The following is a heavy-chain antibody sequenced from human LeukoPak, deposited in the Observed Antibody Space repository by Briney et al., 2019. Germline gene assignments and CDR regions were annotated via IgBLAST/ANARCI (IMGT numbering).Heavy chain of an antibody. CDR2: IYYSGST. V-gene: IGHV4-59*01. Sequence: SETLSLTCTVSGGSISSYYWSWIRQPPGKGLEWIGYIYYSGSTNYNPSLKSRATISVDTSKNQFSLKLSSVTAADTAVYYCARDSPYYYGSGSATYYMDVWGKGTTVTISS. CDR3: ARDSPYYYGSGSATYYMDV. J-gene: IGHJ6*03. CDR1: GGSISSYY. D-gene: IGHD3-10*01.